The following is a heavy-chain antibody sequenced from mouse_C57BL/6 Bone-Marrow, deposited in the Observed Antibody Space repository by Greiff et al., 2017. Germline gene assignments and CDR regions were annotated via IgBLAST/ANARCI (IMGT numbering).Heavy chain of an antibody. V-gene: IGHV1-47*01. D-gene: IGHD2-1*01. CDR2: FHPYNDDT. CDR3: EEGGKYGGYYFDY. Sequence: QVQLQQSGAELVKPGASVKMFCKASGYTFTTYPIEWMKQNPGKSLEWIGDFHPYNDDTKYNQKFKGKATLTVEKSSSTVYLELNRLTSDDSAVYKCEEGGKYGGYYFDYWGQGTTLTVSS. CDR1: GYTFTTYP. J-gene: IGHJ2*01.